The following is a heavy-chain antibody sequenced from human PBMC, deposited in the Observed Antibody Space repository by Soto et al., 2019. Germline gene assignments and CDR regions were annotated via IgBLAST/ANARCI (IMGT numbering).Heavy chain of an antibody. Sequence: QVQLVQSGAEVKNPGSSVKVSCKPSGFTFNVYGINWVRQAPGQGLEWMGGPIPIYDAPNYAQKFQDRVTITAYNSTTTVYLELSNLTSKDTAVYFCGRVRDPHLDHYGLDVWGQGTTVTVSS. CDR2: PIPIYDAP. V-gene: IGHV1-69*06. CDR3: GRVRDPHLDHYGLDV. CDR1: GFTFNVYG. J-gene: IGHJ6*02.